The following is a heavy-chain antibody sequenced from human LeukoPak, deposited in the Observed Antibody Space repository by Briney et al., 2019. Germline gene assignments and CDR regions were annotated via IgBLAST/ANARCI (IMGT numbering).Heavy chain of an antibody. D-gene: IGHD6-13*01. CDR3: AKGPVGAAASHSYYYMDV. Sequence: GGSLRLSCAASGFTFSSYAMSWGGQAPGKGLEGVSAISGRGGSTYYADSVKGRFTISRDNSKNTLYLQMNSLRAEDTAVYYCAKGPVGAAASHSYYYMDVWGKGTTVTVSS. CDR1: GFTFSSYA. V-gene: IGHV3-23*01. J-gene: IGHJ6*03. CDR2: ISGRGGST.